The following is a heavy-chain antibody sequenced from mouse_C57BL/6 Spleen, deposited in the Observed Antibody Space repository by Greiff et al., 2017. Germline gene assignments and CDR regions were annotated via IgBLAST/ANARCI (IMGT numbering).Heavy chain of an antibody. CDR2: IDPSDSET. CDR3: ARSLDSSGY. J-gene: IGHJ2*01. Sequence: QVQLKQPGAELVRPGSSVKLSCKASGYTFTSHWMHWVKQRPIQGLEWIGNIDPSDSETHYNQKFKDKATLTVDKSSSTAYMQLSSLTSEDSAVYYCARSLDSSGYWGQGTTLTVSS. CDR1: GYTFTSHW. D-gene: IGHD3-2*02. V-gene: IGHV1-52*01.